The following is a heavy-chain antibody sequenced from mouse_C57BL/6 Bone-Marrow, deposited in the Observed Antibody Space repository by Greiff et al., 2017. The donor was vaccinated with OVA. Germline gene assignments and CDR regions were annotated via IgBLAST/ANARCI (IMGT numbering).Heavy chain of an antibody. J-gene: IGHJ1*03. CDR3: ARYGDYGSSFYWYFDV. V-gene: IGHV1-19*01. Sequence: EVQGVESGPVLVKPGASVKMSCKASGYTFTDYYMNWVKQSHGKSLEWIGVINPYNGGTSYNQKFKGKATLTVDKSSSTAYMELNSLTSEDSAVYYCARYGDYGSSFYWYFDVWGTGTTVTVSS. CDR1: GYTFTDYY. D-gene: IGHD1-1*01. CDR2: INPYNGGT.